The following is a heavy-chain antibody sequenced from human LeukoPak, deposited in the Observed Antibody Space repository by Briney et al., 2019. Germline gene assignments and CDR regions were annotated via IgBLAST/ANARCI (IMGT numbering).Heavy chain of an antibody. CDR2: IIPVFHTA. D-gene: IGHD3-22*01. CDR3: ARDYNFDSSPYDDGLDI. V-gene: IGHV1-69*05. J-gene: IGHJ3*02. Sequence: SVKVSCKASGESFSSHGISWVPQAPGQGLEWIGGIIPVFHTAKYAQNFQDRLTILTDESTDTEYMDLSSLRSEDTAVYYCARDYNFDSSPYDDGLDIWGQGTMVTVSS. CDR1: GESFSSHG.